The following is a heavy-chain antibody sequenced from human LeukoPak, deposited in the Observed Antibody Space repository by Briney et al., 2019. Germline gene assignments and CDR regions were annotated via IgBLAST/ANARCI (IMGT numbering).Heavy chain of an antibody. D-gene: IGHD2-15*01. Sequence: ASVKVSCKASGYTFTTYYIHWVRQAHGQGLEWMGRINPSDGSTSYAQKFQGRVTMTRDMSTSTVYMELSSLRSEDTAVYYCVRSGCDGGNCFFDYWGQGTLVTVSS. CDR3: VRSGCDGGNCFFDY. CDR1: GYTFTTYY. V-gene: IGHV1-46*01. J-gene: IGHJ4*02. CDR2: INPSDGST.